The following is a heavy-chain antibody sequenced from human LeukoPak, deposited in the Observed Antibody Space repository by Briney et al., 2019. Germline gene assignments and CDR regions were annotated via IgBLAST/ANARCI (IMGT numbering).Heavy chain of an antibody. Sequence: ASVKVSCKASGYTFSSYAMHWVRQAPGQRLEWMGWINAGSGNTKYSLKFQGRVTITRDTSASTAYMELSSLRSEDTAVYYCASGQYSSGWYLGNYYGMDVWGKGTTVTVSS. J-gene: IGHJ6*04. CDR1: GYTFSSYA. CDR2: INAGSGNT. D-gene: IGHD6-19*01. V-gene: IGHV1-3*01. CDR3: ASGQYSSGWYLGNYYGMDV.